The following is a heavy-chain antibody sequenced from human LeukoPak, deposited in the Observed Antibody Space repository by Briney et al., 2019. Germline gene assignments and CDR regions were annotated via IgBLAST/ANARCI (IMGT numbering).Heavy chain of an antibody. CDR3: ARGGGIAAAGTNFDY. CDR1: GGSFSGYY. V-gene: IGHV4-34*01. Sequence: SETLSLTCAVYGGSFSGYYWSWIRQPPGKGLEWIGEINHSGSTNYNPSLKSRVTISVDTSKNQFSLKLSSVTAADTAVYYCARGGGIAAAGTNFDYWGQGTLVTVSS. D-gene: IGHD6-13*01. CDR2: INHSGST. J-gene: IGHJ4*02.